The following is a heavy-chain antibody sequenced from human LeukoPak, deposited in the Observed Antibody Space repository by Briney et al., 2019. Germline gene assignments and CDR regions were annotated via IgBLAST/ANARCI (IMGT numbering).Heavy chain of an antibody. CDR2: ISYDGSNK. CDR1: GFTFSSYG. D-gene: IGHD6-13*01. CDR3: ARLLNTGIAHRGASYYFDY. V-gene: IGHV3-30*03. Sequence: PGRSLRLSCAASGFTFSSYGMHWVRQAPGKGLEWVAVISYDGSNKYYADSVKGRFTISRDNSKNTLYLQMNSLRAEDTAVYYCARLLNTGIAHRGASYYFDYWGQGTLVTVSS. J-gene: IGHJ4*02.